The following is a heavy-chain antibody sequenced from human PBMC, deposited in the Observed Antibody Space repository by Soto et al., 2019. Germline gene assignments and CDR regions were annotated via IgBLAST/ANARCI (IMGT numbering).Heavy chain of an antibody. D-gene: IGHD3-3*01. J-gene: IGHJ6*02. V-gene: IGHV3-15*01. CDR3: TTDPYYDFWSGYPRRGYYYYGMDV. CDR2: IKSKTDGGTT. Sequence: GGSLRLSCAASGFTFSNAWMSWVRQAPGKWLEWVGRIKSKTDGGTTDYAAPVKGRFTISRDDSKNTLYLQMNSLKTEDTAVYYCTTDPYYDFWSGYPRRGYYYYGMDVWGQGXTVTVYS. CDR1: GFTFSNAW.